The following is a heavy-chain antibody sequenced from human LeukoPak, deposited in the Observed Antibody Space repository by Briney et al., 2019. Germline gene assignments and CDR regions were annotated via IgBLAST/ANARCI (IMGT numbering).Heavy chain of an antibody. CDR2: ISSSSSYI. Sequence: PGGSLRLSCAASGFTFSSCSMNWVRQAPGKGLEWVSSISSSSSYIYYADSVKGRFTISRDNAKNSLYLQMNSLRAEDTAVYYCARDGVFGVVQFDYWGPGTLVTVSS. CDR3: ARDGVFGVVQFDY. D-gene: IGHD3-3*01. J-gene: IGHJ4*02. V-gene: IGHV3-21*01. CDR1: GFTFSSCS.